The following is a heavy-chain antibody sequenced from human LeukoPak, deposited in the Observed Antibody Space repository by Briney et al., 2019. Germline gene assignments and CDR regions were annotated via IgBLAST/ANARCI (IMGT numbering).Heavy chain of an antibody. Sequence: PGGSLRLSCAASGFTFSSYSMNWVRQAPGKGLEWVSYISSSSSTIYYADSVKGRFTISRDNAKNSLYLQMNSLRAEDTAVYYCARRDEDDYWGQGTLVTVSS. CDR2: ISSSSSTI. J-gene: IGHJ4*02. CDR1: GFTFSSYS. V-gene: IGHV3-48*01. CDR3: ARRDEDDY.